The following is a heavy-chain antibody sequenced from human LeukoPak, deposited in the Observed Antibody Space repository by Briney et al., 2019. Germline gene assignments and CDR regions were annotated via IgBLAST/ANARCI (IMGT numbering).Heavy chain of an antibody. V-gene: IGHV1-8*01. CDR1: GYTFTSYD. Sequence: ASVKVSCKASGYTFTSYDINWVRQATGRGLEWMGWMNPNSGNTGYAQKFQGRVTMTRNTSISTAYMELSSLRSEDTAVYYCASTGGVPAAIPLYYYYGMDVWGQGTTVTVSS. CDR3: ASTGGVPAAIPLYYYYGMDV. CDR2: MNPNSGNT. J-gene: IGHJ6*02. D-gene: IGHD2-2*01.